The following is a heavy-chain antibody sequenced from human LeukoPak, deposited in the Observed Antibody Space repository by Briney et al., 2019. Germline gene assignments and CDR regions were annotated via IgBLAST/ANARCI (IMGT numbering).Heavy chain of an antibody. CDR2: INIDGSST. CDR3: ARALPQRWVIVSKWSFYL. D-gene: IGHD1-26*01. Sequence: GGSLRLSCEASGFTFSYNWIHWVRQAPGKGLVWVSRINIDGSSTTYADSVKGRFTISRYNAKNTLYLRMNSLRAEDTAVYYCARALPQRWVIVSKWSFYLWGRGTLVTVSS. V-gene: IGHV3-74*01. J-gene: IGHJ2*01. CDR1: GFTFSYNW.